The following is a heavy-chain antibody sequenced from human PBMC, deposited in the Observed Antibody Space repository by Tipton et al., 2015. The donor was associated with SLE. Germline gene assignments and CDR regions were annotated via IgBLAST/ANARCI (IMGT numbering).Heavy chain of an antibody. J-gene: IGHJ3*02. CDR1: GGSFSGYY. Sequence: TLSLTCAVYGGSFSGYYWSWIRQPPGKGLEWIGEINHSGSTNYNPSLKSRVTISVDTSKNQFSLKLSSVTAADTAVYYCATRRRLLITFGGVIVRESAFDIWGQGTMVPVSS. CDR3: ATRRRLLITFGGVIVRESAFDI. CDR2: INHSGST. V-gene: IGHV4-34*01. D-gene: IGHD3-16*02.